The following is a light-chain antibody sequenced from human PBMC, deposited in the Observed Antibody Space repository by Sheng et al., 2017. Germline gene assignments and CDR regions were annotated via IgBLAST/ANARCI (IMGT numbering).Light chain of an antibody. CDR2: DVT. J-gene: IGLJ3*02. CDR3: NSHTSATTWV. Sequence: QSALTQPASVSGSPGQSITISCTGSSSDIGGHNHVSWFQHHPGKAPKLLIYDVTNRPSGISNRFSGSKSGNTASLTISGLQTDDEADYYCNSHTSATTWVFGGGTKVTVL. CDR1: SSDIGGHNH. V-gene: IGLV2-14*03.